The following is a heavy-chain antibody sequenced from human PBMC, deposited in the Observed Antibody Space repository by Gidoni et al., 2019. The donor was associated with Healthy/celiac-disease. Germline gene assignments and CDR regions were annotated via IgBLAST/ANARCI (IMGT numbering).Heavy chain of an antibody. Sequence: QVQLVESGGGVVQPGGSLRLSCAASGFTFSSHGMHWVRQAPGKGLEWVAFIRYDGSNKYYADSVKGRFTISRDNSKNTLYLQMNSLRAEDTAVYYCAKERVPIAAAGGGMDVWGQGTTVTVSS. D-gene: IGHD6-13*01. CDR1: GFTFSSHG. CDR2: IRYDGSNK. J-gene: IGHJ6*02. V-gene: IGHV3-30*02. CDR3: AKERVPIAAAGGGMDV.